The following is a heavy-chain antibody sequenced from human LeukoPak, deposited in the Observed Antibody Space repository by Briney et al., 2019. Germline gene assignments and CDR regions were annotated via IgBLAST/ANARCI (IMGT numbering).Heavy chain of an antibody. D-gene: IGHD5-18*01. V-gene: IGHV3-74*01. CDR2: INSNGNTT. Sequence: GGSLRLSCAASGFTFSTYWMHWARQVPGKGLVWVSRINSNGNTTSYADSVSGRFTISRDNAKNTLFLQMNSLRAEDTAVYYCARGGGNSYAPVDYWGQGTLVTVSS. CDR1: GFTFSTYW. J-gene: IGHJ4*02. CDR3: ARGGGNSYAPVDY.